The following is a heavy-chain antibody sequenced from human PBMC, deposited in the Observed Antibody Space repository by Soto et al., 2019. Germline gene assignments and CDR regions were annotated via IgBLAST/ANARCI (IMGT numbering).Heavy chain of an antibody. CDR2: IWSDGSNI. J-gene: IGHJ4*02. CDR1: GFTFSIYG. D-gene: IGHD6-19*01. CDR3: ARDGAYKNGWYPFFDS. V-gene: IGHV3-33*01. Sequence: QVQLVESGGGVVQPGRSLRLTCATSGFTFSIYGMHWVRQAPGKGLEWVAVIWSDGSNIHYGDSVKGRFTISRDNSKNTLYLQMNSLRAGDTAVYYCARDGAYKNGWYPFFDSWGQGTLVTVSS.